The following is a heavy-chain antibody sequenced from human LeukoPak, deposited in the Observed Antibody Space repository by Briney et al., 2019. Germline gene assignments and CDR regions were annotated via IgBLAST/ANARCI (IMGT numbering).Heavy chain of an antibody. Sequence: GGSLRLSCAASGFNVSSNYMSWVRQAPGKGLEWVSVIYSGGSTYYADSVKGRFSISRDNSNSMVYLQMTSLRLEDTAVYYCARPSPPGDGYNPSDHWGQGSLVIVSS. J-gene: IGHJ4*02. V-gene: IGHV3-53*05. CDR2: IYSGGST. D-gene: IGHD5-24*01. CDR1: GFNVSSNY. CDR3: ARPSPPGDGYNPSDH.